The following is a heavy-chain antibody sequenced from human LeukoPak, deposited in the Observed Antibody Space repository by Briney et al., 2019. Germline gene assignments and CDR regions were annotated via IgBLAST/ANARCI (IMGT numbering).Heavy chain of an antibody. Sequence: ASVTVSCKASGYTFTGYYMHGVGQAPGQGLEGMGWINPNSGGTNYTQKIQGRVTMPRHTSISTAYMELSRLRSDDTAVYYFARDTLVNSNYEGGANYWGQGTLVTVSS. CDR2: INPNSGGT. CDR3: ARDTLVNSNYEGGANY. CDR1: GYTFTGYY. J-gene: IGHJ4*02. D-gene: IGHD4-11*01. V-gene: IGHV1-2*02.